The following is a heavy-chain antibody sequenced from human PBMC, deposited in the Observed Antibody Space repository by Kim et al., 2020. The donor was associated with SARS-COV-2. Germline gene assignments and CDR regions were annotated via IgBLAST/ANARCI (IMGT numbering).Heavy chain of an antibody. D-gene: IGHD3-16*01. CDR2: IIPIFGTA. CDR1: GGTFSSYA. V-gene: IGHV1-69*13. Sequence: SVKVSCKASGGTFSSYAISWVRQAPGQGLEWMGGIIPIFGTANYAQKFQGRVTITADESTSTAYMELSSLRSEDTAVYYCARDTHHYDYIWGSQTPFGPWTGGWYFDLWGRGTLVTVSS. CDR3: ARDTHHYDYIWGSQTPFGPWTGGWYFDL. J-gene: IGHJ2*01.